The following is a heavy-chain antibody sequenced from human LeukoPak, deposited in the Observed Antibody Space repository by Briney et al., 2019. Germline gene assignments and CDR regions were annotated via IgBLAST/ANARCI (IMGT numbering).Heavy chain of an antibody. CDR3: SRLVSCTSSCYFDY. CDR1: GGSISSSTYY. CDR2: MSYSGRT. J-gene: IGHJ4*02. V-gene: IGHV4-39*01. Sequence: PSETLSLTCTVSGGSISSSTYYWVWLRQPPGKGLEGIGSMSYSGRTYYNPSLKSRVTISIDTSKNQFSLKLSSVTAADTAVYYCSRLVSCTSSCYFDYWGQGTLVTVSS. D-gene: IGHD2-8*01.